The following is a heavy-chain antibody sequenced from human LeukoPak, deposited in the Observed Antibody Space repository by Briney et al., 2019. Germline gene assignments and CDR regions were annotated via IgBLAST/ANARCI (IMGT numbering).Heavy chain of an antibody. CDR3: ARIGGSGSYRDYYMDV. Sequence: SETLSLTCAVSGYSISSGYYWGWIRQPPGKGLEWIGSIYHSGSTYYNPSLKSRVTISVDTSKNPFSLKLGSVAAADTAVYYRARIGGSGSYRDYYMDVWGKGTTVTVSS. CDR2: IYHSGST. J-gene: IGHJ6*03. V-gene: IGHV4-38-2*01. CDR1: GYSISSGYY. D-gene: IGHD3-10*01.